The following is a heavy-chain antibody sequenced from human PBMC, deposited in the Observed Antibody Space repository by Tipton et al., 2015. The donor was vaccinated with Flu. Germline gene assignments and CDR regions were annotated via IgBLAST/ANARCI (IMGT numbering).Heavy chain of an antibody. CDR2: IYYSGST. CDR1: GGSISSGGYY. V-gene: IGHV4-31*01. J-gene: IGHJ5*02. Sequence: LRLSCTVSGGSISSGGYYWSWIRQHPGKGLEWIGYIYYSGSTYYNPSLKSLVTISVDTSKNQFSLKLSSVTAADTAVYYCARMVQGYGWFDPWGQGTLVTVSS. CDR3: ARMVQGYGWFDP. D-gene: IGHD3-10*01.